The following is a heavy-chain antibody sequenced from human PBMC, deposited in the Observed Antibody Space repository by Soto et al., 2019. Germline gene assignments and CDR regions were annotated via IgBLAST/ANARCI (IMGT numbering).Heavy chain of an antibody. CDR3: AREAPASRIRGGFEY. D-gene: IGHD6-13*01. V-gene: IGHV4-30-4*01. Sequence: QVQLQESRPGLVKPSQTLSLTCTVSGDSISSGDSYWSWIRQSPEKGLEWIGYIYFSGSTYYNPSLKSRVTMSVDTSKKQFSLRLSSVTAADTAVYYCAREAPASRIRGGFEYWGQGTLVTVSS. CDR1: GDSISSGDSY. CDR2: IYFSGST. J-gene: IGHJ4*02.